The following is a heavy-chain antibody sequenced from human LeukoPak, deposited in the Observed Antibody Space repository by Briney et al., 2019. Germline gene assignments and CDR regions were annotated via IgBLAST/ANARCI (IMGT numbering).Heavy chain of an antibody. CDR2: INHSGST. J-gene: IGHJ5*02. CDR3: ARYGSGNNWFDP. Sequence: SETLSLTCAVYGGSFSGYYWSWIRRPPGKGLEWIGDINHSGSTNYNPSLKSRVTISVDTSKNQFSLKLSSVTAADTAVYYCARYGSGNNWFDPWGQGTLVTVSS. CDR1: GGSFSGYY. D-gene: IGHD3-10*01. V-gene: IGHV4-34*01.